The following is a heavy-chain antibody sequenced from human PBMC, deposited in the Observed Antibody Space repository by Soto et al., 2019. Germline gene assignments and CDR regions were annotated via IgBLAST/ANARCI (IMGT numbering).Heavy chain of an antibody. CDR3: ARGGGPYVWFNEF. CDR2: IIPVFGTT. Sequence: EASVKVSCKASGGIISSFAISWVRQAPGQGLEWMGGIIPVFGTTNYAQKFQGRVTITADESTNTAYMELSSLTSDDTAMYYCARGGGPYVWFNEFWGQGTQVTVSS. V-gene: IGHV1-69*13. CDR1: GGIISSFA. J-gene: IGHJ4*02. D-gene: IGHD3-16*01.